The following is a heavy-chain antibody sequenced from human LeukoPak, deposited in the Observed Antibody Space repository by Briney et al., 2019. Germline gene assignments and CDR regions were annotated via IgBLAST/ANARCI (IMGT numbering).Heavy chain of an antibody. J-gene: IGHJ4*02. CDR1: GGSISTDSNFF. Sequence: PSETLSLTCTVSGGSISTDSNFFWGWIRQPPGKGLEWIGSIYYSGSTYYNPSLKSRVTISVDTSKNQFSLKLSSVTAADTAVYYCARHFDSRGISSGWDYWGQGTLVTVSS. V-gene: IGHV4-39*01. D-gene: IGHD6-19*01. CDR2: IYYSGST. CDR3: ARHFDSRGISSGWDY.